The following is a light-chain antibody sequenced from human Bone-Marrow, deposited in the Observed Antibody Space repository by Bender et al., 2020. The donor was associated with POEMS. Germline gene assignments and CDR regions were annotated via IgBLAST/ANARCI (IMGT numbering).Light chain of an antibody. V-gene: IGLV3-27*01. CDR2: KDT. Sequence: SSELTQPSSVSVSPGQTATITCSGDVLAKKSVRWFQQKPGQAPSLIIYKDTERPSRISERFSGSSSGTTVTLTISGAQVEDEADYFCYSAADNTVVFGGGTKLTVL. J-gene: IGLJ2*01. CDR1: VLAKKS. CDR3: YSAADNTVV.